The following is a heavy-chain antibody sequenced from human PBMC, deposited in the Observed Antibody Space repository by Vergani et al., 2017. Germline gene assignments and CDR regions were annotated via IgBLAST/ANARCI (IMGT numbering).Heavy chain of an antibody. V-gene: IGHV4-39*01. CDR3: ARHSTVEWLVKLGWIDP. CDR2: IYYSGST. Sequence: DLQESGPGLVKPSETLTLTCDVSDSSIMTNPYWGWIRQPPGKGLEWIASIYYSGSTYYNPSLKSRVTISVDTSKNQFSLKLSSVTAADTAVYFCARHSTVEWLVKLGWIDPWGQGILVTVSS. CDR1: DSSIMTNPY. J-gene: IGHJ5*02. D-gene: IGHD6-19*01.